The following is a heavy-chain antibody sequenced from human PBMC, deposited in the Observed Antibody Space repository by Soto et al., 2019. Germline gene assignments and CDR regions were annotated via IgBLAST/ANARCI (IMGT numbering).Heavy chain of an antibody. D-gene: IGHD3-22*01. V-gene: IGHV4-31*02. CDR2: IYYRGST. Sequence: SETLSLTCTVSGGSISSGGYYWSWIRQHTGKGLEWIGYIYYRGSTYYNPSLKSRVTISVDTSKNQFSLKLSSVTAADTAVYYCARVGYDSSGYYPQGPDYWGQGTLVTVSS. J-gene: IGHJ4*02. CDR3: ARVGYDSSGYYPQGPDY. CDR1: GGSISSGGYY.